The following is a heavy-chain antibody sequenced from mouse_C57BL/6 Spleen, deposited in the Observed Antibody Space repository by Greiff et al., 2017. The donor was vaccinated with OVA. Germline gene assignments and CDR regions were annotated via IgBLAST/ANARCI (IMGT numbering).Heavy chain of an antibody. CDR3: ASPHYYGSSYWYFDV. D-gene: IGHD1-1*01. V-gene: IGHV1-82*01. CDR2: IYPGDGDT. CDR1: GYAFSSSW. J-gene: IGHJ1*03. Sequence: QVQLQQSGPELVKPGASVKISCKASGYAFSSSWMNWVKQRPGKGLEWIGRIYPGDGDTNYNGKFKGKATLTADKSPSTAYMQLSSLTSEDSAVYFCASPHYYGSSYWYFDVWGTGTTVTVSS.